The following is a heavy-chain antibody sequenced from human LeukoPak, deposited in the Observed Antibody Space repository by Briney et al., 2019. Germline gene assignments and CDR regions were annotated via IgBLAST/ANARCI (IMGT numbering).Heavy chain of an antibody. Sequence: SQTLSLTCTVSGGSISSGSYYWSGIRQPAGKGLEWIGRIYTSGGTNYNPSLKSRVTISVDTSKNQFSLKLSSVTAADTAVYYCAREDGIWGQGTLVTVSS. V-gene: IGHV4-61*02. CDR3: AREDGI. CDR2: IYTSGGT. CDR1: GGSISSGSYY. J-gene: IGHJ4*02.